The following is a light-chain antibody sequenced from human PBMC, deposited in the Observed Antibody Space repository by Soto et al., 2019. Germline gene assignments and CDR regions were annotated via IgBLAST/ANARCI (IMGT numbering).Light chain of an antibody. J-gene: IGKJ4*01. CDR3: QQRSSGVT. V-gene: IGKV3-11*01. CDR1: QSVSTY. CDR2: DSS. Sequence: EIVLTQSPATLSLSPGERDTLSCRASQSVSTYLAWYQQKPGQAPRLLIYDSSNRATGIPGRFSGSGSGTDFTLTISSLEPEDFAVYYCQQRSSGVTFGGGTKVEI.